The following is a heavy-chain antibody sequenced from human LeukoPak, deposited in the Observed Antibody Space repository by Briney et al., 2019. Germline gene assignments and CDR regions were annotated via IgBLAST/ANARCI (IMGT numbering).Heavy chain of an antibody. CDR1: GFTFSDYW. CDR2: INEDGSGK. Sequence: GGSLRLSCVSSGFTFSDYWMKWVRQAPGKGLEWVASINEDGSGKFSVGSVKDRITISRDNTRNSLDLQINSLTVEDTAIYYCARDDGDVWGTGTTVTVSS. V-gene: IGHV3-7*01. CDR3: ARDDGDV. J-gene: IGHJ6*04.